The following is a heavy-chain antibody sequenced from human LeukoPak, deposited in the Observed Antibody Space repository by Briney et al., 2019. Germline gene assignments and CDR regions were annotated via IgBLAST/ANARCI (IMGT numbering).Heavy chain of an antibody. CDR3: ARDPDTIFGVVIPYNYYYYGMDV. V-gene: IGHV3-7*01. Sequence: GGSLRLSCAASGFTFSSYWMSWVRQAPGKGLEWVANIEQDGSEKYYVDSVKGRFTISRDNAKNSLYLQMNSLRAEDTAVYYCARDPDTIFGVVIPYNYYYYGMDVWGQGTTVTVSS. CDR1: GFTFSSYW. J-gene: IGHJ6*02. CDR2: IEQDGSEK. D-gene: IGHD3-3*01.